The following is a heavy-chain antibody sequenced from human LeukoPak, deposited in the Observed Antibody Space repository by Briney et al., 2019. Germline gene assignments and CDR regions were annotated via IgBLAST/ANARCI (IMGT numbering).Heavy chain of an antibody. CDR2: IYHSGST. CDR3: AREKSRSSFRSAFDI. V-gene: IGHV4-30-4*02. Sequence: SETLSLTCTVSGGSIRSHENYWSWIRQLPGQGLEWIGYIYHSGSTYYNPSLKSRVTISVDTSQNQFSLKLSSVTAADTAVYYCAREKSRSSFRSAFDIWGQGTMVTVSS. J-gene: IGHJ3*02. D-gene: IGHD1-26*01. CDR1: GGSIRSHENY.